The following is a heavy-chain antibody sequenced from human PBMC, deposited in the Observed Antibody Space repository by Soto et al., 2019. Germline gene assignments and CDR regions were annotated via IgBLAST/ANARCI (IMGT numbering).Heavy chain of an antibody. D-gene: IGHD4-4*01. CDR2: ILHDGSAE. V-gene: IGHV3-30*03. CDR1: GFTFSNYD. CDR3: ARSRDGYSFYFYYGMDG. Sequence: GWSVKLSCAASGFTFSNYDMHWVRQAPGKGLEWMSLILHDGSAEYYADSVKGRFTISRDNSKNTLYLQMNSLRAEDTAVYYCARSRDGYSFYFYYGMDGWGQGTTVTVSS. J-gene: IGHJ6*02.